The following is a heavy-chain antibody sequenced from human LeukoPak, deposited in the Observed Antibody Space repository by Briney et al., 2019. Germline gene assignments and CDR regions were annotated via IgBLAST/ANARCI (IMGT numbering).Heavy chain of an antibody. V-gene: IGHV4-59*12. CDR1: GGSISSYY. J-gene: IGHJ4*02. D-gene: IGHD3-10*01. CDR3: ASLHQVRGLTVFDY. Sequence: PSETLSLTCTVSGGSISSYYWSWIRQPPGKGLEWIGYISYSGNTNYNPSLKSRVAISVDTSKNQFSLKLTSVTAADTAVYYCASLHQVRGLTVFDYWGQGALVTVSS. CDR2: ISYSGNT.